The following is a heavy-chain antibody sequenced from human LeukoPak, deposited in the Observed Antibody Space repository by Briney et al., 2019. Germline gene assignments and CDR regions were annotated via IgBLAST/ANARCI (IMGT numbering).Heavy chain of an antibody. CDR3: AKGKWESYYFDY. J-gene: IGHJ4*02. CDR2: ISGSGGST. V-gene: IGHV3-23*01. CDR1: GFTVSSNY. Sequence: GGSLRLSCAASGFTVSSNYMTWVRQAPGKGLEWVSGISGSGGSTYYADSVKGRFTISRDNSKNRLYLQMNSLRAEDTAVYYCAKGKWESYYFDYWGQGTLVTVSS. D-gene: IGHD1-26*01.